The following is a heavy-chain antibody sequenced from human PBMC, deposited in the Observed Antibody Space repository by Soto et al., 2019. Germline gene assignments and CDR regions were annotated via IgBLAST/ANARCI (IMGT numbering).Heavy chain of an antibody. CDR1: GFIFSNAW. CDR3: TTHYYGSGSYYYYYGMDV. J-gene: IGHJ6*02. Sequence: EVRLVESGGGLVKPGGSLRLSCAASGFIFSNAWMKWVRQAPGKGLEWVGRIKSKTNGETTDYAAPVKGRFTISRDDSKTSLYLQMNSLKIEDAAVYYCTTHYYGSGSYYYYYGMDVWGQGTTVTVSS. CDR2: IKSKTNGETT. V-gene: IGHV3-15*07. D-gene: IGHD3-10*01.